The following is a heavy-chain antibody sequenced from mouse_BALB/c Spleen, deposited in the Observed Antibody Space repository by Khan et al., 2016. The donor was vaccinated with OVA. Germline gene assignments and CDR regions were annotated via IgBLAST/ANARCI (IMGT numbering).Heavy chain of an antibody. D-gene: IGHD2-1*01. Sequence: EVELVESGGGLVQPGGSLKLSCAASGFTFSSYGMSWVRQTPDKRLELVATINTNVGSTYYPDSVKGRFTISRDNAKNTLYLQMSSLKSEDTAMYYCARMGIICYGNYAYCFDYWGQGTTLTVSS. J-gene: IGHJ2*01. CDR3: ARMGIICYGNYAYCFDY. CDR1: GFTFSSYG. V-gene: IGHV5-6-3*01. CDR2: INTNVGST.